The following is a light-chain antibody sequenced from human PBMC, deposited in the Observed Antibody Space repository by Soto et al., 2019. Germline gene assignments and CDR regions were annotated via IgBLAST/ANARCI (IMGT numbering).Light chain of an antibody. J-gene: IGLJ2*01. CDR3: QSYDSSLSGVV. CDR1: SSNIGAGYD. V-gene: IGLV1-40*01. Sequence: QAVLTQPPSVSGAPGQRVTISCTGSSSNIGAGYDVHWYQQLPRTTPKLLIYGNSNRPSGIPDRFSGSKSGTSASPAITGLQGECEHYYSCQSYDSSLSGVVFAGGTKLTVL. CDR2: GNS.